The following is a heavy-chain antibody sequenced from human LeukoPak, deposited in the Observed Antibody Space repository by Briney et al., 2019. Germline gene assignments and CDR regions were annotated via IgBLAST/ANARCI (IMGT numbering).Heavy chain of an antibody. CDR3: ASNYGG. D-gene: IGHD4-11*01. J-gene: IGHJ4*02. V-gene: IGHV3-7*03. CDR2: IKQDGGEK. Sequence: PGGSLRLSYAASGFDFSNYWMYWVRQAPGKGLEWVANIKQDGGEKYYVDSVRGRFTISRDNAKNSLSLQMNSLRAEDTAVYYCASNYGGWGQGTLVTVSS. CDR1: GFDFSNYW.